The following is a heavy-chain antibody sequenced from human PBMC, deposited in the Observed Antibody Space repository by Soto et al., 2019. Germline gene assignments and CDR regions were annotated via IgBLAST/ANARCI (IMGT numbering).Heavy chain of an antibody. CDR3: ARGPLARITGTLYYFDY. CDR1: GFTFSSYA. CDR2: ISYDGSNK. J-gene: IGHJ4*02. Sequence: PGGSLRLSCAASGFTFSSYAMHWVRQAPGKGLEWVAVISYDGSNKYYADSVKGRFTISRDNSKNTLYLQMNSLRAEDTAVYYCARGPLARITGTLYYFDYWGQGTLVTVSS. D-gene: IGHD1-20*01. V-gene: IGHV3-30-3*01.